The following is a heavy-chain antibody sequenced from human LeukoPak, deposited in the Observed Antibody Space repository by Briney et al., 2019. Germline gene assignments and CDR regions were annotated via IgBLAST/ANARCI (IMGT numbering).Heavy chain of an antibody. D-gene: IGHD6-19*01. J-gene: IGHJ3*02. Sequence: PSETLSLTRAVYGGSFSGYYWSWIRQPPGKGLEWIGEINHSGSTNYNPSLKSRVTISVDTSKNQFSLKLSSVTAADAAVYYCARQWLVIRDAFDIWGQGTMVTVSS. CDR1: GGSFSGYY. V-gene: IGHV4-34*01. CDR2: INHSGST. CDR3: ARQWLVIRDAFDI.